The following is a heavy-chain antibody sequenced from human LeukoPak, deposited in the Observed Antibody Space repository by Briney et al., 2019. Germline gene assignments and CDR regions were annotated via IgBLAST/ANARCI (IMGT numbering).Heavy chain of an antibody. D-gene: IGHD6-13*01. CDR2: IYYSGST. V-gene: IGHV4-39*01. CDR1: GGSISSSSYY. Sequence: SETLSLTCTVSGGSISSSSYYWGWIPQPPGKGLEWIGMIYYSGSTYYNPSLKSRVTISVDTSKNQFSLKLSSVTAADTAVSYCARYRPFGIAAAGSGWFDPWGQGTLVTVSS. CDR3: ARYRPFGIAAAGSGWFDP. J-gene: IGHJ5*02.